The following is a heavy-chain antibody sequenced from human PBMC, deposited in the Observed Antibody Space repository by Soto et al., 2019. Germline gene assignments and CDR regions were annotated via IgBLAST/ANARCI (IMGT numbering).Heavy chain of an antibody. J-gene: IGHJ5*02. CDR3: ARLLFSGGSWFDP. CDR1: GDSISSTFW. V-gene: IGHV4-4*02. Sequence: PSETLSLTCAVSGDSISSTFWWTWVRQPPGKGLEWIGEVYHSGSTRYNPSLKSRVTISVDKSKNQFSLKLSSVTAADTAVYYCARLLFSGGSWFDPRGQGTLVTVSS. D-gene: IGHD3-16*01. CDR2: VYHSGST.